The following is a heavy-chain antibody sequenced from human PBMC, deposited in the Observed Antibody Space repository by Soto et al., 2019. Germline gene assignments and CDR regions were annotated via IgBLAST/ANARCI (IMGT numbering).Heavy chain of an antibody. V-gene: IGHV3-23*01. Sequence: GGSLRLSCAASGFTFSSYSMNWVRQAPGKGLEWVSYISSSGSSTYYADSVKGRFTISRDNSKNTLYLQMNSLRAEDTAVYYCAKDKAAVVAAPIDYWGQGTLVTVSS. J-gene: IGHJ4*02. D-gene: IGHD2-15*01. CDR3: AKDKAAVVAAPIDY. CDR2: ISSSGSST. CDR1: GFTFSSYS.